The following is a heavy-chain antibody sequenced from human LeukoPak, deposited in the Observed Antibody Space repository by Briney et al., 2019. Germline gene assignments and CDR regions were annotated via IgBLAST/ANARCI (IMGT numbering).Heavy chain of an antibody. V-gene: IGHV1-69*13. CDR3: ARDEIPYVWGSYFDY. CDR2: IIPIFGTA. J-gene: IGHJ4*02. CDR1: GGTFSSYA. Sequence: ASVKVSCKACGGTFSSYAISWVRQAPGQGLEWMGGIIPIFGTANYAQKFQGRVTITADESTSTAYMELSSLRSEDTAVYYCARDEIPYVWGSYFDYWGQGTLVTVFS. D-gene: IGHD3-16*01.